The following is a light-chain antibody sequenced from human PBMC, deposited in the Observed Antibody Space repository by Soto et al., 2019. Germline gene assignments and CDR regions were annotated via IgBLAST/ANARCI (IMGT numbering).Light chain of an antibody. CDR3: QSYDSSPSVLYV. CDR1: SSNIGAGYD. CDR2: GNS. J-gene: IGLJ1*01. Sequence: QSVLAQPPSVSGAPGQRVTISCTGSSSNIGAGYDVHWYQQLPGTAPKLLIYGNSNRPSGVPDRFSGSKSGTSASLAITGLQAEDEADYYCQSYDSSPSVLYVFGTGTKVT. V-gene: IGLV1-40*01.